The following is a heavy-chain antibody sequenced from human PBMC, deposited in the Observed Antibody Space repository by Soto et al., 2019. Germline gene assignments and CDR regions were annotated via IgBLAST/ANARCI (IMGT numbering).Heavy chain of an antibody. D-gene: IGHD4-17*01. J-gene: IGHJ6*02. CDR1: AGSISSTTHY. CDR3: ARCDYGYGMDV. CDR2: IFYSGST. Sequence: QQKLQESGPGLVKRSETLSRSCTVSAGSISSTTHYWGWIRKPPGKGLEWIGSIFYSGSTYYNPSLKSRVTISVDTFKNQFSLKLSSVTAADTAVYYSARCDYGYGMDVWGQGTTVTVSS. V-gene: IGHV4-39*01.